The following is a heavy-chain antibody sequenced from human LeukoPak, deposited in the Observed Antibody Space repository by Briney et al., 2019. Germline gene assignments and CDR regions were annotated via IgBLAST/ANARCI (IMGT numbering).Heavy chain of an antibody. J-gene: IGHJ5*02. Sequence: SVKVSCKASGFTFTSSAMQWVRQARGQRLEWIGWIVVGSGNTNYAQKFQERVTITRDMSTSTAYMELSSLRSEDTAVYYCAAVIAAAGNDWFDPWGQGTLVTVSS. CDR1: GFTFTSSA. CDR3: AAVIAAAGNDWFDP. CDR2: IVVGSGNT. V-gene: IGHV1-58*02. D-gene: IGHD6-13*01.